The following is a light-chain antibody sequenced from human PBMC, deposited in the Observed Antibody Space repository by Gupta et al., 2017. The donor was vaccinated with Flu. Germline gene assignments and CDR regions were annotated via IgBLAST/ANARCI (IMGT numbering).Light chain of an antibody. CDR3: RQEYSLPLT. Sequence: AVQMTQSPSSLSASVGDRVTITCRASQDIRNELGWYQQKPGKAPKLLMYVASNLQRGIPSRFSGSGYGTDFTLTISSLQPEDFATYYCRQEYSLPLTFGGGTKVEIK. CDR1: QDIRNE. J-gene: IGKJ4*01. CDR2: VAS. V-gene: IGKV1-6*01.